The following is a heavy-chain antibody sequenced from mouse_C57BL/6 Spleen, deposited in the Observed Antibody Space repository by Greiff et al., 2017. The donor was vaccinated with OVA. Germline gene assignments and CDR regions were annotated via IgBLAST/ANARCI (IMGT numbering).Heavy chain of an antibody. J-gene: IGHJ3*01. D-gene: IGHD2-12*01. CDR1: GYTFTSYW. V-gene: IGHV1-64*01. CDR2: INPNSGST. CDR3: ARSEYYSETWFAY. Sequence: VQLQQPGAELVKPGASVKLSCKASGYTFTSYWMHWVKQRPGQGLEWIGMINPNSGSTNYNEKFKSKATLTVDKSSSTAYMQLSSLTSEDSAVYYCARSEYYSETWFAYWGQGTLVTVSA.